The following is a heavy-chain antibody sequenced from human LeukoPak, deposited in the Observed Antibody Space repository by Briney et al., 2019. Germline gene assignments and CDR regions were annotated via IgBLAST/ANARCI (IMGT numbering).Heavy chain of an antibody. CDR3: ARSDSSGYYPPFDC. J-gene: IGHJ4*02. CDR2: ISSSGSTI. D-gene: IGHD3-22*01. Sequence: GGFLRLSCAASGFTFSDYYMSWIRQAPGKGLEWVSYISSSGSTIYYADSVKGRFTISRDNAKNSLYLQMNSLRAEDTAVYYCARSDSSGYYPPFDCWGQGTLVTVSS. V-gene: IGHV3-11*01. CDR1: GFTFSDYY.